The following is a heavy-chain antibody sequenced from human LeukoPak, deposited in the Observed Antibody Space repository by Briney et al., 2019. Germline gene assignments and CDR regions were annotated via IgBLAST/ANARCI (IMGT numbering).Heavy chain of an antibody. Sequence: GGSLSLSCAASGFPFNSYSMTWVRQATGEGLEWVAVISYDGSNKYYADSVKGRFTISRDNSKNTLYLQMNSLRAEDTAVYYCARDDSSSWYGVPSTWGQGTLVTVSS. V-gene: IGHV3-30-3*01. CDR1: GFPFNSYS. CDR2: ISYDGSNK. J-gene: IGHJ5*02. CDR3: ARDDSSSWYGVPST. D-gene: IGHD6-13*01.